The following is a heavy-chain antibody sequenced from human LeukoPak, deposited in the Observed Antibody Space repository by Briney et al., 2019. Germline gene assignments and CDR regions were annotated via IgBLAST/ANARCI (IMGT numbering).Heavy chain of an antibody. D-gene: IGHD3-22*01. V-gene: IGHV1-69*13. CDR1: GGTFSSYA. Sequence: SVKVSCKASGGTFSSYAISWVRQAPGQGLEWMGGLIPIFGTANYAQKFQGRVTITADESTSTAYMELSSLRSEDTAVYYCARGVDYYDSSGYFFVHWGQGTVVTVSS. J-gene: IGHJ4*02. CDR2: LIPIFGTA. CDR3: ARGVDYYDSSGYFFVH.